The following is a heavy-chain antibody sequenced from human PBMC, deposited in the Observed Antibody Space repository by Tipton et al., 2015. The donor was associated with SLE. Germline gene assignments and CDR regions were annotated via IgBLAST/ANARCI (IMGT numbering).Heavy chain of an antibody. Sequence: TLSLTCALSGGSFSRYYWTWIRQSPGKGLEWIGEVSHSGDTNYTPSLKSRVSISVDTSKNLFFLKLTSVTAADTAVYFCARHRGYFTVSDYIDYWGQGTLVTVSS. D-gene: IGHD2-8*01. CDR3: ARHRGYFTVSDYIDY. CDR1: GGSFSRYY. CDR2: VSHSGDT. V-gene: IGHV4-34*01. J-gene: IGHJ4*02.